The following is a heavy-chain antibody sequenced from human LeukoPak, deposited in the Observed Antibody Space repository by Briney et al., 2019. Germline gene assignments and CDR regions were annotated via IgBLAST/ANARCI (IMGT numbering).Heavy chain of an antibody. Sequence: GGSLRLSCAASGFTFSNYWMHWARQAPGKGLVWVSRINTDGSYTNCADSVNGRFTISRHNSKNTLFLQMNSLRTEDTAVYYCARAYDSSGYWPEYFHHWGQGTLVTVSS. CDR1: GFTFSNYW. V-gene: IGHV3-74*01. D-gene: IGHD3-22*01. J-gene: IGHJ1*01. CDR2: INTDGSYT. CDR3: ARAYDSSGYWPEYFHH.